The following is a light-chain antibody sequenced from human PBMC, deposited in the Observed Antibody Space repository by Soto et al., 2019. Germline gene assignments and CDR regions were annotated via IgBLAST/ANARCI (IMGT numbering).Light chain of an antibody. J-gene: IGLJ1*01. CDR3: SSKRDSSTLFV. CDR2: EVT. Sequence: QSALTQPASVSGSPGQSITISCTRTSSDVGAYNYVSWYQHHPGKVPKLLIYEVTNRPSGVSDRFSGSKSGNTASLTISGLQAEDEADYYCSSKRDSSTLFVFGTGTKVTVL. CDR1: SSDVGAYNY. V-gene: IGLV2-14*01.